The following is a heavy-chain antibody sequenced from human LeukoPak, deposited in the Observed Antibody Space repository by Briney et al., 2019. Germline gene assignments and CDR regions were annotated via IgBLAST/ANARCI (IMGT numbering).Heavy chain of an antibody. J-gene: IGHJ4*02. Sequence: SGPTLVKPTQTLTLTCAFSGFSLSLINSGVGVGRIRQPPGKALEWLALIYWDDDKRYSPALKSRLTITKDTSKNQVVLTMTNMDPVDTATYYCARRQAYGDYNYWGQGTLVTVSS. CDR2: IYWDDDK. V-gene: IGHV2-5*02. CDR1: GFSLSLINSGVG. CDR3: ARRQAYGDYNY. D-gene: IGHD4-17*01.